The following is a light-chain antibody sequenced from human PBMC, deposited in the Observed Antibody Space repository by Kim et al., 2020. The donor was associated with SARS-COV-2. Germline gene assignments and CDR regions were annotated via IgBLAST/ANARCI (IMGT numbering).Light chain of an antibody. Sequence: DIQMTQSPSYLSASVGDRVTITCQASQDISNYLNWYQQKPGKAPKPLIYDASNLETGVPSRFSGSGSGTDFTFTISSLQPEDIATYYCQQYDNLPFTFGPGTKVDIK. J-gene: IGKJ3*01. V-gene: IGKV1-33*01. CDR2: DAS. CDR3: QQYDNLPFT. CDR1: QDISNY.